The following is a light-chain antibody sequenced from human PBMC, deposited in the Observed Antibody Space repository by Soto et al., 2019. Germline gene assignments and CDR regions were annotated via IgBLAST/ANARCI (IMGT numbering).Light chain of an antibody. V-gene: IGKV3-20*01. Sequence: EIVLTQSPGTLALSPGERATLSCRASQSLSSSQLAWYQQKPGQAPRLLIYGASSRATGIPDRLSGSGSGTDFTLTISRMEPEDFAVFYCQQYGSSITFGQGTRLEIK. J-gene: IGKJ5*01. CDR2: GAS. CDR1: QSLSSSQ. CDR3: QQYGSSIT.